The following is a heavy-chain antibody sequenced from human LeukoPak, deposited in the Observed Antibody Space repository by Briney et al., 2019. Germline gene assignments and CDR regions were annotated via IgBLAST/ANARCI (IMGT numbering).Heavy chain of an antibody. CDR3: AKAASSGFYYYYYKDV. CDR2: MSGSGGNT. CDR1: GFTFSNYA. V-gene: IGHV3-23*01. Sequence: GGSLRLSCVASGFTFSNYAMSWVRQAPGKGLEWVSGMSGSGGNTYYADSLKGRFTISRDNSKNTLYLQMNSLRAEDTAVYYCAKAASSGFYYYYYKDVWGKGTKVTVSS. D-gene: IGHD3-22*01. J-gene: IGHJ6*03.